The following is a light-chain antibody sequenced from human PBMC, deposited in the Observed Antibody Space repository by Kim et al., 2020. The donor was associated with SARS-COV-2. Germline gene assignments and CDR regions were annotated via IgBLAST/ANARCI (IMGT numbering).Light chain of an antibody. V-gene: IGLV3-19*01. Sequence: SSELTQDPAVSVALGQTVRITCQGDSLTKYYATWYQQKPGQAPVLVIYGKNNRPSGIPDRFSGSSSGNTASLTITGAQAEDEADYYCNSRDSSGNHLVFGGGTQLTVL. J-gene: IGLJ3*02. CDR1: SLTKYY. CDR3: NSRDSSGNHLV. CDR2: GKN.